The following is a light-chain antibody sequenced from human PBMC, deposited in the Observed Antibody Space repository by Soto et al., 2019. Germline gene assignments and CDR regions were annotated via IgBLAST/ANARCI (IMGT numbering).Light chain of an antibody. V-gene: IGLV3-21*04. CDR3: QVWDIGSGVI. J-gene: IGLJ2*01. CDR2: YDT. CDR1: NIGSKS. Sequence: SYELTQPPAVSVAPGKTAKITCGGSNIGSKSVHWYQQKPGQAPVLVIYYDTDRPSGVPERLSGSSSGSTAALTISRVEAGDEADYYCQVWDIGSGVIFGGGTKVTVL.